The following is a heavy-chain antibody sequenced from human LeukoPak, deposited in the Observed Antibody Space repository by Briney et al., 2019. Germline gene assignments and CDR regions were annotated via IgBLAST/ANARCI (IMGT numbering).Heavy chain of an antibody. CDR3: AKDRHSSGYNSFDY. J-gene: IGHJ4*02. V-gene: IGHV3-23*01. D-gene: IGHD3-22*01. Sequence: QPGGSLRLSCVASGFTFSTFAMNWVRQAPGKGLEWVSTISETGRSTYYADSVKGQFTISRDNSKNTLYLQMNSLRAEDTAVYYCAKDRHSSGYNSFDYWGQGTLVTVSS. CDR2: ISETGRST. CDR1: GFTFSTFA.